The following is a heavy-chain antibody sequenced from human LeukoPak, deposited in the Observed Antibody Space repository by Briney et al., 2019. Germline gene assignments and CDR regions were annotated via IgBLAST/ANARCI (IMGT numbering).Heavy chain of an antibody. CDR1: GFTFSSYG. J-gene: IGHJ4*02. D-gene: IGHD6-13*01. Sequence: GGTLRLSCAASGFTFSSYGMSWVRQAPGKGLEWVSAISGSGGSTYYADSVKGRFTISRDNSKNTLYLQMNSLRAEDTAVYYCARETPYSSSWTDLDYWGQGTLVTVSS. CDR2: ISGSGGST. CDR3: ARETPYSSSWTDLDY. V-gene: IGHV3-23*01.